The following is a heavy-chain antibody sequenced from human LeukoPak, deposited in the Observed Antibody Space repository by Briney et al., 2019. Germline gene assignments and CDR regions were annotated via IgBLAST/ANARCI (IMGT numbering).Heavy chain of an antibody. CDR3: ARSYCSSPTCYAFDY. Sequence: GGSLRLSCAPSGFTFSTYSMNWVRQAPGKGLEWVSSIDSSSSYIYYADSLKGRFTISRDNAKTSLYLQMNSLRAEDTAVYYCARSYCSSPTCYAFDYWGQGTLVTVSS. D-gene: IGHD2-2*01. V-gene: IGHV3-21*01. CDR1: GFTFSTYS. J-gene: IGHJ4*02. CDR2: IDSSSSYI.